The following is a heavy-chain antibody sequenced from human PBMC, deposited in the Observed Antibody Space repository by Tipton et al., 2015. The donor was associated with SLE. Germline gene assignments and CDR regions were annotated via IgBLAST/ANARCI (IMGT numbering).Heavy chain of an antibody. D-gene: IGHD1-26*01. CDR2: INHSGST. V-gene: IGHV4-34*01. CDR1: GGSFSGYY. CDR3: AGMSYPREGYFDY. J-gene: IGHJ4*02. Sequence: TLSLTCAVYGGSFSGYYWSWIRQSPGKGLEWIGEINHSGSTNYNPSLKSRVTISVDTSKKQFSLKVSSVTAADTAVYYCAGMSYPREGYFDYWGQGTLVTVSS.